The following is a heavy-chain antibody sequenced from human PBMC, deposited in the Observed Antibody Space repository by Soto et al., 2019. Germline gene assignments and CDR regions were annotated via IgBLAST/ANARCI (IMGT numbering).Heavy chain of an antibody. J-gene: IGHJ4*02. V-gene: IGHV4-4*02. Sequence: QVHLQESGPGLVKPSETLSLTCAISGGSTSSSDWWTWVRQPPGEGLEWIGEIHRDGVTNYNSSLTSLPTIPLDQSRNQFSLSLTYVAAADAAVYFCAGRPEIHPRWGQGILVPVSS. CDR1: GGSTSSSDW. CDR2: IHRDGVT. D-gene: IGHD1-26*01. CDR3: AGRPEIHPR.